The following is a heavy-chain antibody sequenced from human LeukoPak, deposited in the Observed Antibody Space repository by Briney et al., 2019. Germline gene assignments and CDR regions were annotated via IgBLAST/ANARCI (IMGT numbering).Heavy chain of an antibody. D-gene: IGHD5-12*01. CDR2: LYYSGST. CDR1: GGSISSSTYY. J-gene: IGHJ5*02. CDR3: ARQAISGYDPPPFDP. V-gene: IGHV4-39*01. Sequence: SETLSLTCTVSGGSISSSTYYWGWIRQPPGKGLEWIGNLYYSGSTYYNPSLKSRGTISVDTSKNQSSLKLSSVTAADTAVSYCARQAISGYDPPPFDPWGQGTLVTVSS.